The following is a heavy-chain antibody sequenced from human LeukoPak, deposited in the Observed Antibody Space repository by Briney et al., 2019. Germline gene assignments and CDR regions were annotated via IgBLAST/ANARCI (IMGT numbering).Heavy chain of an antibody. CDR2: IYYSGST. CDR1: GGSISSYY. V-gene: IGHV4-59*01. J-gene: IGHJ2*01. CDR3: ARTYGSSGLGYFDL. Sequence: PSETLSLTCTVSGGSISSYYWSWIRQPPGKGLEWIGYIYYSGSTTYNPSLTSRVTISVDTSKNQFSLKLSSVTAADTAVYYCARTYGSSGLGYFDLWGRGTLVTVSS. D-gene: IGHD6-13*01.